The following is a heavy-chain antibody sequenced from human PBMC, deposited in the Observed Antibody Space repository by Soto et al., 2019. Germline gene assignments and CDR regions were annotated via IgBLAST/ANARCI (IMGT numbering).Heavy chain of an antibody. D-gene: IGHD6-13*01. J-gene: IGHJ5*02. CDR1: GYTFSGNY. Sequence: QAQMVQSRAEVKKPGASVKVSSMASGYTFSGNYLHWVRQAPGQGLEWMGWINPKSGGTGYAQKFQGRVTMTTDTSTSTAYMELSSLRSADTAVYYCARGIAALRLSWFGPWGQGTLVTVSS. V-gene: IGHV1-2*02. CDR2: INPKSGGT. CDR3: ARGIAALRLSWFGP.